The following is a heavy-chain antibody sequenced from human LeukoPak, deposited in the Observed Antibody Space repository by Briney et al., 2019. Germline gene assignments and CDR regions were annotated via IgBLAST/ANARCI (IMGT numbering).Heavy chain of an antibody. J-gene: IGHJ6*02. CDR1: GFTFSSYA. CDR3: AKRGRGSYFEGYYYGMDV. D-gene: IGHD3-10*01. V-gene: IGHV3-23*01. Sequence: GASLRLSCAASGFTFSSYAMSWVRQAPGKGLEWVSAISGSGGSTYYADSVKGRFTISRDNSKNTLYLQMNSLRAEDTAVYYCAKRGRGSYFEGYYYGMDVWGQGTTVTVSS. CDR2: ISGSGGST.